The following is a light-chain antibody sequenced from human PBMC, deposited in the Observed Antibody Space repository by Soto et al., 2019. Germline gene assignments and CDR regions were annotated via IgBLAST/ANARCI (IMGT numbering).Light chain of an antibody. CDR1: QSVNNNY. CDR3: QHYGGSPQT. CDR2: GTS. V-gene: IGKV3-20*01. Sequence: EIVLTQSPGTLSLSPGERATLSCRASQSVNNNYLAWYQQKPGQAPRLLIYGTSSRATDIPDRFSGSGSGTDFTLTISRLETEDFAVYYCQHYGGSPQTFGQGTKLEIK. J-gene: IGKJ2*01.